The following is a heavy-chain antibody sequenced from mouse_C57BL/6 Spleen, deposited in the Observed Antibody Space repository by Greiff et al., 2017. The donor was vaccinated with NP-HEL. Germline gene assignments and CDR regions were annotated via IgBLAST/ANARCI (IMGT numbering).Heavy chain of an antibody. V-gene: IGHV1-82*01. Sequence: QVQLQQSGPELVKPGASVKISCKASGYAFSSSWMNWVKQRPGKGLEWIGRIYPGDGDTNYNGKFKGKATLTADKSSSTAYMQLSSLTSEDSAVYFCARGDYIGAMDYWGQGTSVTVSS. CDR1: GYAFSSSW. J-gene: IGHJ4*01. CDR3: ARGDYIGAMDY. CDR2: IYPGDGDT. D-gene: IGHD1-3*01.